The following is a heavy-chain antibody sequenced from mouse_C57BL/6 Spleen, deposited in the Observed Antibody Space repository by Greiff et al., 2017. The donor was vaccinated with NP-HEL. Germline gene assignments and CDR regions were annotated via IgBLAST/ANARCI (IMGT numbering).Heavy chain of an antibody. Sequence: QVQLQQPGAELVKPGASVKLSCKASGYTFTSYWMHWVKQRPGQGLEWIGMIHPTSGSTNYNEKFKSKATLTVDKSSSTAYMQLSSLTSEDSAVYYCARRSSAPYSFDYWGQGTTLTVSS. CDR2: IHPTSGST. CDR3: ARRSSAPYSFDY. CDR1: GYTFTSYW. J-gene: IGHJ2*01. V-gene: IGHV1-64*01. D-gene: IGHD3-2*02.